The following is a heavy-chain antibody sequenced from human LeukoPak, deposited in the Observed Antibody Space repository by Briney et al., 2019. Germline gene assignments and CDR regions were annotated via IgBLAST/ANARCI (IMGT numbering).Heavy chain of an antibody. CDR2: IIPIFGTA. CDR1: GGTFSSYA. CDR3: AKTQVVAATPIYYFDY. V-gene: IGHV1-69*13. Sequence: GASVKVSCEASGGTFSSYAISWVRQAPGQGLEWMGGIIPIFGTANYAQKFQGRVTITADESTSTAYMELSSLRSEDTAVYYCAKTQVVAATPIYYFDYWGQGTLVTVSS. D-gene: IGHD2-15*01. J-gene: IGHJ4*02.